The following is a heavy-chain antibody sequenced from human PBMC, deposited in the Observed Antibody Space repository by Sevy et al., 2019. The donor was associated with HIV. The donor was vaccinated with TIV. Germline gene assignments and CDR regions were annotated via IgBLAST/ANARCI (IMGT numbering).Heavy chain of an antibody. J-gene: IGHJ4*02. CDR2: INTSGST. D-gene: IGHD6-19*01. CDR3: AREWPGAVAALHFDY. V-gene: IGHV4-61*02. Sequence: SETLSLTCTVSGGSISSGSYYWSWIRPPAGKGLEWIGRINTSGSTNYNPSLKSRVTISVDTSKNQFSLKLGSVTAADTAVYYCAREWPGAVAALHFDYWGQGTLVTVSS. CDR1: GGSISSGSYY.